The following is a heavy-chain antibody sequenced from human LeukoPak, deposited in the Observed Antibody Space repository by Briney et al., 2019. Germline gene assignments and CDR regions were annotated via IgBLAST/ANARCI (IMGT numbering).Heavy chain of an antibody. CDR3: AREPKRTPGRLSAFDI. V-gene: IGHV6-1*01. Sequence: SQTLSLTCAISGDSVSSTSAAWHWIRQSPSRGLEWVARTYYRSTWNNDYAVSMRSRITITPDTSKNQFSLQLNSVTPEDTAVYYCAREPKRTPGRLSAFDIWSQGTVLTVSS. D-gene: IGHD3-10*01. J-gene: IGHJ3*02. CDR1: GDSVSSTSAA. CDR2: TYYRSTWNN.